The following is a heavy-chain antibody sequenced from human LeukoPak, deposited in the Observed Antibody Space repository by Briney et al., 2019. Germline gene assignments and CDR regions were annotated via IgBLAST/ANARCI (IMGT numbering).Heavy chain of an antibody. CDR2: MNPNSGNT. J-gene: IGHJ3*02. V-gene: IGHV1-8*03. D-gene: IGHD1-14*01. CDR1: GYTFTSYD. Sequence: ASVKVSCKASGYTFTSYDINWVRQATGQGLEWMGWMNPNSGNTGYAQKFQGRVTITRNTSISTAYMELRSLRSEDTAVYYCARGRYPYRRPYDAFDIWGQGTMVTVSS. CDR3: ARGRYPYRRPYDAFDI.